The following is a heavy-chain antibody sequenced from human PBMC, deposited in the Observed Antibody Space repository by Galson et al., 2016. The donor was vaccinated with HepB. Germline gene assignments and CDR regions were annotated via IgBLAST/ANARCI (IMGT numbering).Heavy chain of an antibody. CDR1: GFTFSDYV. Sequence: SLRLSCAASGFTFSDYVMSRVRQAPGKGLEWVSVITGSGDTTYYAGSVKGRFTISRDNSKNTLFLQMNSLRAEDTAIYYCAKPRSSGWYEFDYWGQGTLVTVSS. J-gene: IGHJ4*02. V-gene: IGHV3-23*01. D-gene: IGHD6-13*01. CDR3: AKPRSSGWYEFDY. CDR2: ITGSGDTT.